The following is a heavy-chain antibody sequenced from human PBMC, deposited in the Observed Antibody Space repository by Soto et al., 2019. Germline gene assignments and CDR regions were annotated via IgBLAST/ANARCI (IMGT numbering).Heavy chain of an antibody. Sequence: SETLSLSCTVSGGNISSVSYCWSWIRQPPGKGLEWIGYIYYSGSTNYNPSLKSRVTISVDTSKNQFSLKLSSVTAADTAVYYCARGLIDYYDSSGYHRAFFDYWGQGTLVTVSS. D-gene: IGHD3-22*01. CDR1: GGNISSVSYC. CDR2: IYYSGST. CDR3: ARGLIDYYDSSGYHRAFFDY. J-gene: IGHJ4*02. V-gene: IGHV4-61*01.